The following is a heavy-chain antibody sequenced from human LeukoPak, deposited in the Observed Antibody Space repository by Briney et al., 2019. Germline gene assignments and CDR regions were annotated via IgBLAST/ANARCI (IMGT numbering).Heavy chain of an antibody. CDR2: INPSGGST. V-gene: IGHV1-46*01. J-gene: IGHJ6*02. D-gene: IGHD5-24*01. CDR1: GYTFTNYY. CDR3: ARDPGDGYNLVSNYGMDV. Sequence: ASVKVSCKASGYTFTNYYMHWVRQAPGQGLEWMGIINPSGGSTSYAQKFQGRVTMTRDTSTSTVYMELSSLRSEDTAVYYCARDPGDGYNLVSNYGMDVWGQGTTVTVSS.